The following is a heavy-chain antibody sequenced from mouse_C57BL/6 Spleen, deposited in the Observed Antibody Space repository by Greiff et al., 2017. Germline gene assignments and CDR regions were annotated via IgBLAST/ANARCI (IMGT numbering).Heavy chain of an antibody. CDR1: GYAFSSSW. V-gene: IGHV1-82*01. J-gene: IGHJ4*01. CDR3: ARGQGAQATSYYAMDY. D-gene: IGHD3-2*02. Sequence: QVQLQQSGPELVKPGASVKISCKASGYAFSSSWMNWVKQRPGKGLEWIGRIYPGDGDTNYNGKFKGKATLTADKSSSTAYMQLSSLTSEDSAVYFCARGQGAQATSYYAMDYWGQGTSVTVSS. CDR2: IYPGDGDT.